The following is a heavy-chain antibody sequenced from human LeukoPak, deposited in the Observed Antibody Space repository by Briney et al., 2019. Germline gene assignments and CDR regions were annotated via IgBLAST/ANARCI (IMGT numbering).Heavy chain of an antibody. CDR2: IYHSGST. J-gene: IGHJ4*02. CDR3: ARGVGHGDYAFDY. CDR1: GGSISSSNW. Sequence: SGTLSLTCAVSGGSISSSNWWSWVRQPPGKGLEWIGEIYHSGSTNYNPSLKSRVTISVNKSKNQFSLKLSSVTAADTAGYYCARGVGHGDYAFDYWGQGTLVTVSS. D-gene: IGHD4-17*01. V-gene: IGHV4-4*02.